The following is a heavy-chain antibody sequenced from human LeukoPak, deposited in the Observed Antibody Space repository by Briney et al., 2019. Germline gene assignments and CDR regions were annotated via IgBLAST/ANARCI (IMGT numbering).Heavy chain of an antibody. D-gene: IGHD6-13*01. V-gene: IGHV3-21*01. Sequence: PGGSPRLSCAASGFTFSSYSMNWVRQAPGKGLEWVSSISSSSSYIYYADSVKGRFTISRDNAKNSLYLQMYSLRDEDTAVYYCARLGSSWTFDYWGQGALVTVSS. J-gene: IGHJ4*02. CDR3: ARLGSSWTFDY. CDR2: ISSSSSYI. CDR1: GFTFSSYS.